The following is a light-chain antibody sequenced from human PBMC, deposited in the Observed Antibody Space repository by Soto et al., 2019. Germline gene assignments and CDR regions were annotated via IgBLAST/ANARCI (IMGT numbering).Light chain of an antibody. V-gene: IGKV3-20*01. Sequence: VVLTQSPGTLSLSPGERATLSCRASQTISSGYVAWYQQKPGQAPSLLIYGTSIRATGIPDRFSGSGSGTDFTLTISRLEPEDFAVYYCQQYGHALWSFGQGTKVEIK. CDR2: GTS. CDR3: QQYGHALWS. CDR1: QTISSGY. J-gene: IGKJ1*01.